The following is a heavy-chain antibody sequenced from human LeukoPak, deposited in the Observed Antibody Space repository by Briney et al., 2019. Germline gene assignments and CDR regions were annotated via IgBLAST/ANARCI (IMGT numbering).Heavy chain of an antibody. J-gene: IGHJ3*02. CDR3: ARGRYCSGGSCYSADAFDI. D-gene: IGHD2-15*01. Sequence: PSETLSLTCTVSGGSISSYYWSWIRQPPGKGLEWIGYIYYSGSTNYNPSLKSRVTISVDTSKNQFSLKLSSVTAADTVVYYCARGRYCSGGSCYSADAFDIWGQGTMVTVSS. CDR1: GGSISSYY. V-gene: IGHV4-59*01. CDR2: IYYSGST.